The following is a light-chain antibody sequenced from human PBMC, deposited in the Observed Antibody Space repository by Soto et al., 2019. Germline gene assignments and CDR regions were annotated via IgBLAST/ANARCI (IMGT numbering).Light chain of an antibody. CDR1: QSVLSSSNNKNY. Sequence: IVITQSPDSLSVSLVKRSTINCKSMQSVLSSSNNKNYLGWYQQKPGQPPKLLIYWASTRESGVPDRFSGRGSGPDFTLTISSLQSEDFAVHYCQPYNNWQGTFGPGTKVDIK. CDR2: WAS. J-gene: IGKJ3*01. V-gene: IGKV4-1*01. CDR3: QPYNNWQGT.